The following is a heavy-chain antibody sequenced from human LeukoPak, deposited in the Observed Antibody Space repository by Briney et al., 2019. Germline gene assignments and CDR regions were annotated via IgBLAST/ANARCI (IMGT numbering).Heavy chain of an antibody. J-gene: IGHJ5*02. Sequence: PWGSLRLSCAASGFTFSSYSMNWVRQAPGKGLEWVSSISSSSSYIYYADSVKGRFTISRDNAKNSLYLQMNSLRAEDTAVYYCARATNGSGINWFDPWGQGTLVTVSS. CDR1: GFTFSSYS. CDR3: ARATNGSGINWFDP. V-gene: IGHV3-21*01. D-gene: IGHD3-10*01. CDR2: ISSSSSYI.